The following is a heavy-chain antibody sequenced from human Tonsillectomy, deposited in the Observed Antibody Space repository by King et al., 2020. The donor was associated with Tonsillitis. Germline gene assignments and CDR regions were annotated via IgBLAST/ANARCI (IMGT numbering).Heavy chain of an antibody. Sequence: QLQESGPGLVKPSETLSLTCTVSGGSISSYYWSWIRQPPGKGLEWFGFIYYMGSSNYNPSLKSRVTISVDTSKNQFSLKLCSVTAADTAVYYCAKITAPYWYFDLWGRGTLVTVSS. CDR2: IYYMGSS. J-gene: IGHJ2*01. V-gene: IGHV4-59*01. CDR3: AKITAPYWYFDL. CDR1: GGSISSYY. D-gene: IGHD1-14*01.